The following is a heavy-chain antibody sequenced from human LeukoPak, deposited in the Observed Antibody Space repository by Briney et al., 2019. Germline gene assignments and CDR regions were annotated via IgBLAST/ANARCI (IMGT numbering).Heavy chain of an antibody. CDR2: ISSSSSYK. V-gene: IGHV3-21*06. Sequence: PGGSLRLSCAASGFTFSSYSMNWVRQAPGKGLEWVSSISSSSSYKYYPDSVKGRFTISRDNAKNSLYLHMNSLRAEDTAVYYCARDPYYYDSSGYYVYWGQGTLVTVSS. CDR3: ARDPYYYDSSGYYVY. J-gene: IGHJ4*02. D-gene: IGHD3-22*01. CDR1: GFTFSSYS.